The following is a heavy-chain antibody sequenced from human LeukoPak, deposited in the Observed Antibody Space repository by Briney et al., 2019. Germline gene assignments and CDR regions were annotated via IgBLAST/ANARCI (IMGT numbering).Heavy chain of an antibody. V-gene: IGHV4-38-2*01. CDR2: IYHSGST. CDR3: ARKYCSSTSCYFPAFDI. J-gene: IGHJ3*02. CDR1: GYSISSGYY. Sequence: SETLSVTCAVSGYSISSGYYWGWIRQPPGKGLEWIGSIYHSGSTYYNPSLKSRVTISVDTSKNQFSVKLSSVTAADTAVYYCARKYCSSTSCYFPAFDIWGQGTMVTVSS. D-gene: IGHD2-2*01.